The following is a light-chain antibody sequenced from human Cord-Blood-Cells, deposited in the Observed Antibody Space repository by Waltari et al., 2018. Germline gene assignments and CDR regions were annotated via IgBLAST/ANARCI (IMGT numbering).Light chain of an antibody. CDR2: WAS. CDR1: QSVLYSSNNKNY. CDR3: QQYYSTPYS. J-gene: IGKJ2*03. V-gene: IGKV4-1*01. Sequence: DIVLTQSPDSLSVSLGAWATITCTFSQSVLYSSNNKNYLAWYQQKPGQPPKLLIYWASTRESGVPDRFSGSGSGTDFTLTISSLQAEDVAVYYCQQYYSTPYSFGQGTKLEIK.